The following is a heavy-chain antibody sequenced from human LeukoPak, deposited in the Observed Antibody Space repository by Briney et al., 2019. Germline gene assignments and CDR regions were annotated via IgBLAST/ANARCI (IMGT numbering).Heavy chain of an antibody. CDR3: ARDGTSTDDY. Sequence: ASVKVSCKASGYTFSNFGINWVRQAPGQGLEWMGWISGNNDNPNYGQKFQGRFTVTADSSTNTAYMELRNLRFDDTAVYYCARDGTSTDDYWGQGTLVTVSS. CDR2: ISGNNDNP. J-gene: IGHJ4*02. CDR1: GYTFSNFG. D-gene: IGHD2-2*01. V-gene: IGHV1-18*01.